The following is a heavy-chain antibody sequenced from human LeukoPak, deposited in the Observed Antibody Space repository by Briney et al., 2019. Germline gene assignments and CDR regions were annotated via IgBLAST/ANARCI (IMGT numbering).Heavy chain of an antibody. J-gene: IGHJ4*02. D-gene: IGHD1-26*01. Sequence: ASVKVSCKASGYTFTSYDINWVRQATGQGLEWMGWMNPNSGNTGYAQKFQGRVTITRNTSISTAYMELSSLRSDDTAVYYCARRSGSYATQDYWGQGTLVTVSS. CDR2: MNPNSGNT. V-gene: IGHV1-8*03. CDR3: ARRSGSYATQDY. CDR1: GYTFTSYD.